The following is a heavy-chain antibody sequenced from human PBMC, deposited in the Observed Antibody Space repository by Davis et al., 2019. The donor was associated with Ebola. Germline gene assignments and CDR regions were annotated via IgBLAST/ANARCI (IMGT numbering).Heavy chain of an antibody. D-gene: IGHD2-2*01. V-gene: IGHV3-33*06. CDR3: AKDSPGVVPAAFPPFDY. CDR2: IWYDGSNK. J-gene: IGHJ4*02. CDR1: GFTFSSYG. Sequence: PGGSLRLSCTASGFTFSSYGMHWVRQAPGKGLEWVAVIWYDGSNKYYADSVKGRFTISRDNSNNTLYLQMNNLRAEDTTAYYCAKDSPGVVPAAFPPFDYWGQGTLVTVSS.